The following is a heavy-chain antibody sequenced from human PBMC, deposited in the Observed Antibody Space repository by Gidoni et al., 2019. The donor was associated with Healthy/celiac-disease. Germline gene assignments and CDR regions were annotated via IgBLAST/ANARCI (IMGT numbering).Heavy chain of an antibody. D-gene: IGHD5-18*01. CDR2: RWYDGSNK. Sequence: QVQLVESGGGVVQPGRSLRLSCAAYGFTVSSYGMPWVRQAPGKGLEGVAVRWYDGSNKYYADSVKGRFTISRDNSKNTLYLQMNSLRAEDTAVYYCARGQSGYSYGDDYYYYYGMDVWGQGTTVTVSS. CDR1: GFTVSSYG. J-gene: IGHJ6*02. V-gene: IGHV3-33*01. CDR3: ARGQSGYSYGDDYYYYYGMDV.